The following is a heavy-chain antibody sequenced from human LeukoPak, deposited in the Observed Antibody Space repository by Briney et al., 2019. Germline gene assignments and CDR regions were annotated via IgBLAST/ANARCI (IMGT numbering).Heavy chain of an antibody. CDR1: GFTFSDYY. CDR2: ISSSGSTI. CDR3: ARDATNYYDSSGYVLSAFDI. V-gene: IGHV3-11*01. Sequence: PGGCLRLSCAASGFTFSDYYMSWIRQAPGKGLEWVSYISSSGSTIYYADSVKGRFTISRDNAKNSLYLQMNSPRAEDTAVYYCARDATNYYDSSGYVLSAFDIWGQGTMVTVSS. D-gene: IGHD3-22*01. J-gene: IGHJ3*02.